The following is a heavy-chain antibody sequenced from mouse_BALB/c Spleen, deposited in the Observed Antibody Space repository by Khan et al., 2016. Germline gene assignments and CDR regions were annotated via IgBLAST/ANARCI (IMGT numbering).Heavy chain of an antibody. V-gene: IGHV10-1*02. CDR1: GFTFNTYA. D-gene: IGHD2-10*02. Sequence: EVQLVESGGGLVQPKGSLKLSCAASGFTFNTYAMNWVRQAPGKGLEWVARIRSKSNNYATYYADSVKDRFTISRDDSQSMLYLQMNNLKTEDTAMYYCVRPKYDYYAMDYWGQGTSVTVSS. CDR3: VRPKYDYYAMDY. J-gene: IGHJ4*01. CDR2: IRSKSNNYAT.